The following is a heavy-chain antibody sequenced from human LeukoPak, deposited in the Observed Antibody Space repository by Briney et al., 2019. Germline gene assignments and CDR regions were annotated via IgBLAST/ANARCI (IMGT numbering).Heavy chain of an antibody. V-gene: IGHV1-2*02. Sequence: ASVKVSCKASGYTFTGYYMHWVRQAPGQGLEWMGWINPNSGGTNYAQKFQGRVTMTRDTSISTAYMELSRLRSDDTAVYYCARGDDSSGYSSLLDYWGQGTLVTVSS. J-gene: IGHJ4*02. CDR2: INPNSGGT. CDR3: ARGDDSSGYSSLLDY. D-gene: IGHD3-22*01. CDR1: GYTFTGYY.